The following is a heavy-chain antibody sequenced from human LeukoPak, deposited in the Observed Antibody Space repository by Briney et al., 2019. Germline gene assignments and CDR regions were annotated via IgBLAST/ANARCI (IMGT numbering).Heavy chain of an antibody. CDR3: ARDKAGIAGTTGAFDI. CDR2: INPNSGGT. J-gene: IGHJ3*02. D-gene: IGHD1-20*01. Sequence: ASVKVSCKASGYTFTGYYMHWVRQAPGQGLEWMGWINPNSGGTNYAQKFQGRVTMTRDTSISTAYMELSRLRSDDTAVYYCARDKAGIAGTTGAFDIWGQGTMVTVSS. V-gene: IGHV1-2*02. CDR1: GYTFTGYY.